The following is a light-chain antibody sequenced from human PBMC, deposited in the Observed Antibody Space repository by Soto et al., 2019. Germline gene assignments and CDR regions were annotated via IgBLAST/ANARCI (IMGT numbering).Light chain of an antibody. CDR3: MQALQTPRT. CDR2: LGS. Sequence: DIVMTQSPLSLPVTPGEPASISCRSSQSLLHSNGYNYFDWYLQKPGQSPQLLIYLGSNRASEVPDRFSGSGSGTDFTLKISRVEAEDVGVYYCMQALQTPRTFGPGTKVDIK. CDR1: QSLLHSNGYNY. V-gene: IGKV2-28*01. J-gene: IGKJ3*01.